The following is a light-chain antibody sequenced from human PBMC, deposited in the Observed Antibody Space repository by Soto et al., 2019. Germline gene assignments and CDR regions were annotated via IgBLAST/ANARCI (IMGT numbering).Light chain of an antibody. V-gene: IGKV3-20*01. CDR2: GAS. CDR1: QSVSSSY. J-gene: IGKJ1*01. CDR3: QQYGRSPRT. Sequence: ELVLTQSPGTLSFSPGARATLSCRASQSVSSSYLAWYQQKPGQAPRLIIYGASSRATGIPDRFSAIWSGTAGTITLRRLEPEDGEVYYGQQYGRSPRTFGQGTKVDIK.